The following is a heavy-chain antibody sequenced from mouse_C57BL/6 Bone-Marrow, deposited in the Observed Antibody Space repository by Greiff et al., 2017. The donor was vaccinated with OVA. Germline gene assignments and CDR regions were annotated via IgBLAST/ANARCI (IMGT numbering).Heavy chain of an antibody. CDR3: ARGEGCYYYAMDY. V-gene: IGHV1-81*01. J-gene: IGHJ4*01. CDR1: GYTFTSYG. Sequence: VQLQESGAELARPGASVKLSCKASGYTFTSYGISWVKQRTGQGLEWIGEIYPRSGNTYYNEKFKGKATLTADKSSSTAYMELRSLTSEDSAVYFCARGEGCYYYAMDYWGQGTSVTVSS. CDR2: IYPRSGNT.